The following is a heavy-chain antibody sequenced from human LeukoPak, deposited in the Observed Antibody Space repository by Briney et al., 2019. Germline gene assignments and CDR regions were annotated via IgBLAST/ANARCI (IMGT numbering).Heavy chain of an antibody. CDR3: ARVYGWYAVHH. Sequence: PSDTPSLTCTVSGDSINNYYWAWIRQPPGKGLEWIAYMQASGGTNSNPSLKSRVTMSVDTAQNQLSLKLSSVTAADSAVYFCARVYGWYAVHHWGRGTLVTVSS. J-gene: IGHJ5*02. CDR2: MQASGGT. D-gene: IGHD6-19*01. CDR1: GDSINNYY. V-gene: IGHV4-4*09.